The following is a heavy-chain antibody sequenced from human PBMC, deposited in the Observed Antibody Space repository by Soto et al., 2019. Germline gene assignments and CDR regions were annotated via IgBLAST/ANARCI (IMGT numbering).Heavy chain of an antibody. CDR3: ASLTPQRPTMVRGEPTDY. CDR2: INHSGST. CDR1: GGSFSGYY. D-gene: IGHD3-10*01. V-gene: IGHV4-34*01. J-gene: IGHJ4*02. Sequence: SETLSLTCAVYGGSFSGYYWSWIRQPPGKGLEWIGEINHSGSTNYNPSLKSRVTISVDTSKNQFSLKLSSVTAADTAVYYCASLTPQRPTMVRGEPTDYWGQGTLVTVSS.